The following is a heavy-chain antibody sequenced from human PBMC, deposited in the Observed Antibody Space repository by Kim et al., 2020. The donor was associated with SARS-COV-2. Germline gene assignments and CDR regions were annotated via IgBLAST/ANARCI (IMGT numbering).Heavy chain of an antibody. CDR3: ARHVTMVRENWFDP. D-gene: IGHD3-10*01. V-gene: IGHV4-39*01. CDR2: IYYSGST. CDR1: GGSISSSSYY. Sequence: SETLSLTCTVSGGSISSSSYYWGWIRQPPGKGLEWIGSIYYSGSTYYNPSLKSRVTISVDTSKNQFSLKLSSVTAADTAVYYCARHVTMVRENWFDPWGQGTLVTVSS. J-gene: IGHJ5*02.